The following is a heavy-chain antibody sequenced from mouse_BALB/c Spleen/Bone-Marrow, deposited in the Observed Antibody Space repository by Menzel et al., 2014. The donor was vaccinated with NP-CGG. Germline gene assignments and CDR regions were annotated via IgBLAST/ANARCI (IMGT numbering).Heavy chain of an antibody. V-gene: IGHV1-82*01. J-gene: IGHJ2*01. CDR3: ARWGITSYYFDY. CDR1: GYAFSSSW. Sequence: QVQLQQSGPELMKPGASVKISCKASGYAFSSSWMNWVKQWPGQGLEWIGRIYPGDGDTNYNGKFKGKATLTADKSSSTAYMQLSSLTSVDSAVYFCARWGITSYYFDYWGQGTTLTVSS. D-gene: IGHD2-4*01. CDR2: IYPGDGDT.